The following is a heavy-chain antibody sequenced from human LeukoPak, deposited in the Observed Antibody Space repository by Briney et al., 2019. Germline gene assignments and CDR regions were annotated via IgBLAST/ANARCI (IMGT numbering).Heavy chain of an antibody. CDR3: ARQEYCSGGSCYTWFDP. CDR2: IYPADSDI. Sequence: GESLKISCKGSGYSINNYWIDWVRQMPGKGLEWMGIIYPADSDIRYSPSFQGQVTISADKSISTAYLQWSSLKASDTAMYYCARQEYCSGGSCYTWFDPWGQGTLVIVSS. CDR1: GYSINNYW. D-gene: IGHD2-15*01. J-gene: IGHJ5*02. V-gene: IGHV5-51*01.